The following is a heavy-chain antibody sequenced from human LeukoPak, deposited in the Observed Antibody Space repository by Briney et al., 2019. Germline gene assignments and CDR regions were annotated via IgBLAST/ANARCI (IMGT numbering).Heavy chain of an antibody. Sequence: GGSLRLSCAASGFTFSDYGMHWVRQAPGKGLEWVAFVWSDGSNEYYPDSVKGRFIISRDNSKNTLYLQMNSLRAGDTAVYYCAKASRLALGAFDIWGQGTMVTVSS. CDR1: GFTFSDYG. V-gene: IGHV3-30*02. CDR2: VWSDGSNE. J-gene: IGHJ3*02. CDR3: AKASRLALGAFDI. D-gene: IGHD3-9*01.